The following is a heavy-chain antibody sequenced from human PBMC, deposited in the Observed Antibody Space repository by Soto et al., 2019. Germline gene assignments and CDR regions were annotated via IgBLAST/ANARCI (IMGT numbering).Heavy chain of an antibody. J-gene: IGHJ5*02. Sequence: PSQTLSLTCAVSKGSSSSANWCSWVRQPPGKGLEWIGEIYDSGITNYNPSLKGRVTISVDKSKNQFSLKLSSVTAADTAVYYCAREIVVGGTNWFDPWGQGTLVTVSS. CDR2: IYDSGIT. V-gene: IGHV4-4*02. CDR3: AREIVVGGTNWFDP. CDR1: KGSSSSANW. D-gene: IGHD3-22*01.